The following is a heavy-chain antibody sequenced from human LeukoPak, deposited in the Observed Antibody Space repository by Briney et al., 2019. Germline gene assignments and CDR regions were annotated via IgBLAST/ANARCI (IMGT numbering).Heavy chain of an antibody. Sequence: PSETLSLTRTVSGGSISSYYWSWIRQPPGKGLEWIGYIYYSGSTNYNPSLKSRVTISVDTSKNQFSLKLSSVTAADTAVYYCARDIAMVRGVSLYDYWGQGTLVTVSS. V-gene: IGHV4-59*01. CDR1: GGSISSYY. J-gene: IGHJ4*02. CDR3: ARDIAMVRGVSLYDY. CDR2: IYYSGST. D-gene: IGHD3-10*01.